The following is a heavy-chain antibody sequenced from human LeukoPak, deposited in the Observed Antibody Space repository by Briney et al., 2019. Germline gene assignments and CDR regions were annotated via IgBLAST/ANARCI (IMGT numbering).Heavy chain of an antibody. J-gene: IGHJ3*02. D-gene: IGHD5-18*01. CDR1: GFTFSIYA. Sequence: GGSLRLSCAASGFTFSIYALHWVRQAPGKGLEWVAVTSYDESKKYYADSVKGRFTISRDNSKNTLYLQMNSLRAEDTAVYYCAKGRYSYGDDAFDIWGQGTMVTVSS. V-gene: IGHV3-30*04. CDR2: TSYDESKK. CDR3: AKGRYSYGDDAFDI.